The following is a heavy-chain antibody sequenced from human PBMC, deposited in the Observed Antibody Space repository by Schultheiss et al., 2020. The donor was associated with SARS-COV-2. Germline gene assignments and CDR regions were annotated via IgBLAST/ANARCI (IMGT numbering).Heavy chain of an antibody. D-gene: IGHD2-15*01. CDR1: GFTFDDYA. V-gene: IGHV3-9*01. CDR3: ARNLPTRGYCSGGSCPYYYYYYYMDV. Sequence: GGSLRLSCAASGFTFDDYAMHWVRQAPGKGLEWVSGISWKSGSIGYADSVKGRFTISRDNAKNSLYLQMNSLRAEDTALYYCARNLPTRGYCSGGSCPYYYYYYYMDVWGKGTTVTVSS. J-gene: IGHJ6*03. CDR2: ISWKSGSI.